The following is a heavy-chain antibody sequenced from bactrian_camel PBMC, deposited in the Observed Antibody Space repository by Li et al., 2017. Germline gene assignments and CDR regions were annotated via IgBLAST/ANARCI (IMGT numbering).Heavy chain of an antibody. J-gene: IGHJ4*01. CDR3: SARRLHRHSFCYDLSRQDDND. D-gene: IGHD3*01. CDR2: LDTMGPV. Sequence: QVQLVESGGGSEQAGGSLRLSCAASAASEDTYTACNMGWYRQAHGKSRELVARLDTMGPVKYMDSVKGRFTISRDDAKNTVYLQMNNLQPEDTAMYYCSARRLHRHSFCYDLSRQDDNDWGQGTQVTVS. CDR1: EDTYTACN. V-gene: IGHV3S53*01.